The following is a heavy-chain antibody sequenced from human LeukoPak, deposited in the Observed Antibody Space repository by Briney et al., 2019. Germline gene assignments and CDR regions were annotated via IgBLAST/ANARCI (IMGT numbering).Heavy chain of an antibody. J-gene: IGHJ4*02. CDR1: GGSISIYY. CDR2: IYYSGST. Sequence: PSETLSLPCTVSGGSISIYYWSWIRQPPGKGLEWIGYIYYSGSTNYNPSLKSRVTISVDTSKNQFSLKLSSVTAADTAVYYCARGEEWLGELDYWGQGTLVTVSS. D-gene: IGHD6-19*01. CDR3: ARGEEWLGELDY. V-gene: IGHV4-59*01.